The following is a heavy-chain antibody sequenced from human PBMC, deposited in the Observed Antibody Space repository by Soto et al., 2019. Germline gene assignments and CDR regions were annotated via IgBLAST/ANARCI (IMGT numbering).Heavy chain of an antibody. V-gene: IGHV1-2*02. Sequence: GASVKVSCKASGYTFTGYYMHWVRQAPGQGLEWMGWINPDSGDTKFAQKFQGRVTMTRDTSITTAYMELTRLRSDDTAVYYCVTSHKARPLSSYFDYWGQGTLVTVSS. D-gene: IGHD6-6*01. J-gene: IGHJ4*02. CDR1: GYTFTGYY. CDR2: INPDSGDT. CDR3: VTSHKARPLSSYFDY.